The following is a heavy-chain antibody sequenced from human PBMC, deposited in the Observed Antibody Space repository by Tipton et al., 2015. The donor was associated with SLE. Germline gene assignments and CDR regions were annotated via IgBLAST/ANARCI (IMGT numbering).Heavy chain of an antibody. J-gene: IGHJ4*02. CDR3: AADYGGNSIGNFDY. CDR1: GGSISSGGYS. Sequence: LRLSCAVSGGSISSGGYSWSWIRQPPGKGLEWIGEINHSGSTNYNPSLKSRVTISVDTSKNQFSLKLSSVTAADTAVYYCAADYGGNSIGNFDYWGQGTLVTVSS. V-gene: IGHV4-30-2*01. CDR2: INHSGST. D-gene: IGHD4-23*01.